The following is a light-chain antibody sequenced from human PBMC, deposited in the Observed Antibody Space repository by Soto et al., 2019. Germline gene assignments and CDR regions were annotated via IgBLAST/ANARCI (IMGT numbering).Light chain of an antibody. CDR1: SSDVGGSDY. CDR2: DVS. J-gene: IGLJ1*01. Sequence: SLLSQPSPLSRAPGQAITLSPPRASSDVGGSDYVSWYQHHPDKAPKLIISDVSNRPSGVSYRFSGSKSGNTASLTISGLQAEDEAIYYCSSHTNTNSYVFGTGTKVTVL. CDR3: SSHTNTNSYV. V-gene: IGLV2-14*03.